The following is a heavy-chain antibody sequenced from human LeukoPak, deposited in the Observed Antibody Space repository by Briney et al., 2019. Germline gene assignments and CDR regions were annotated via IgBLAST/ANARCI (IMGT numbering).Heavy chain of an antibody. CDR1: GFTFSRYW. V-gene: IGHV3-74*01. CDR3: ATGNYYDSRGYYTFGH. D-gene: IGHD3-22*01. J-gene: IGHJ1*01. Sequence: GGSLRLSCAASGFTFSRYWTHWVRQAPEKGLVCVSHINGDGSTTSYTPPLKGGFTISRDNAKNTLYLKMNSLRAEDTAVYYCATGNYYDSRGYYTFGHWGQGTLVTVSS. CDR2: INGDGSTT.